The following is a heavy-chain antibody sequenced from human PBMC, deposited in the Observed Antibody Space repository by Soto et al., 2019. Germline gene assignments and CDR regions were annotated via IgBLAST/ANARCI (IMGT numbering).Heavy chain of an antibody. CDR1: GYSFTSYW. V-gene: IGHV5-10-1*01. J-gene: IGHJ5*02. CDR3: ARLGTSVGWFDP. D-gene: IGHD2-2*01. CDR2: IDPSDSYT. Sequence: LRESLKISCKGSGYSFTSYWISWVRQMPGKGLEWMGRIDPSDSYTNYSPSFQGHVTISADKSISTAYLQWSSLKASDTAMYYCARLGTSVGWFDPWGQGTLVTVSS.